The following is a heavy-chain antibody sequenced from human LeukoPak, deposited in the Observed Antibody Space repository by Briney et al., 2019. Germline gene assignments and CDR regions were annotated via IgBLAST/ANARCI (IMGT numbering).Heavy chain of an antibody. J-gene: IGHJ4*02. CDR3: ARDQNYYGSGSYSISLGFDY. D-gene: IGHD3-10*01. Sequence: GASVKVSCKASGYTVTSYYMHWVRQAPGQGLEWMGIINPSGGSTSYAQKFQGRVTMTRDPSTSTVYMELSSLRSEDTAVYYCARDQNYYGSGSYSISLGFDYWGQRTLVTVSS. CDR2: INPSGGST. CDR1: GYTVTSYY. V-gene: IGHV1-46*01.